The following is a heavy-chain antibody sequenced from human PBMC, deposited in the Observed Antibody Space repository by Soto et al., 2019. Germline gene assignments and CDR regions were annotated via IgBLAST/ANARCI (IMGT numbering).Heavy chain of an antibody. CDR1: GGSISSIDYF. D-gene: IGHD2-2*01. V-gene: IGHV4-30-4*01. Sequence: LSLTCSVSGGSISSIDYFWSWIRLPPGKGLEWIGFIYHTGTTYYNPSLRSRVTISIDTSKSQFSMKLNSVTAADTAVYYCARVMAAMQNWLDPWGQGTLVTVSS. CDR2: IYHTGTT. CDR3: ARVMAAMQNWLDP. J-gene: IGHJ5*02.